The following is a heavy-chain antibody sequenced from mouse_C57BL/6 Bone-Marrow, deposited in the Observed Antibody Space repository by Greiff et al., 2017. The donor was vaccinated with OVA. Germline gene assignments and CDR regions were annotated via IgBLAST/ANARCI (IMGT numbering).Heavy chain of an antibody. CDR3: ASCSSWFAY. CDR2: IDPSDSYT. CDR1: GYTFTSYW. J-gene: IGHJ3*01. Sequence: QVQLQQPGAELVMPGASVKLSCKASGYTFTSYWMHWVKQRPGQGLEWIGEIDPSDSYTNYNQKFKGKSTLTVAKSSSTAYMQLSSLTSEDSAVYYCASCSSWFAYWGQGTLVTVSA. V-gene: IGHV1-69*01.